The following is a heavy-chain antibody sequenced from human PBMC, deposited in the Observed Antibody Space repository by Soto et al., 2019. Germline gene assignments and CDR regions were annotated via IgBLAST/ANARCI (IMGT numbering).Heavy chain of an antibody. CDR2: ISSSSSYI. Sequence: GGSLRLSCAASGFTFSSYSMNWVRQAPGKGLEWVSSISSSSSYIYCADSVKGRFTISRDNAKNSLYLQMNSLRAEDTAVYYCARDLLNIVVVPAAMGPWGQGTLVTVSS. D-gene: IGHD2-2*01. J-gene: IGHJ5*02. CDR1: GFTFSSYS. CDR3: ARDLLNIVVVPAAMGP. V-gene: IGHV3-21*01.